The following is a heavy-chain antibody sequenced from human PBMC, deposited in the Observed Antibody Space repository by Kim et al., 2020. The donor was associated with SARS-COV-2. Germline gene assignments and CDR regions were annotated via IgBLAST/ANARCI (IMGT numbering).Heavy chain of an antibody. V-gene: IGHV1-18*04. CDR3: AREGVCSSTSCYLSMDV. D-gene: IGHD2-2*01. J-gene: IGHJ6*02. CDR1: GYTFTSYG. CDR2: ISAYNGNT. Sequence: ASVKVSCKASGYTFTSYGISWVRQAPGQGLEWMGWISAYNGNTNYAQKLQGRVTMTTDTSTSTAYMELRSLRSDDTAVYYCAREGVCSSTSCYLSMDVWGQGTTVTVSS.